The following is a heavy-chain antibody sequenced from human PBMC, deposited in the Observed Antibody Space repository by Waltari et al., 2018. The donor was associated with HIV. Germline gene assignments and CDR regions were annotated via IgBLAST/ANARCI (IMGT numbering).Heavy chain of an antibody. V-gene: IGHV4-34*02. D-gene: IGHD1-1*01. CDR3: ARGPSLRAFRGNLYFNSSLDV. CDR1: GGSFRGFY. J-gene: IGHJ6*02. Sequence: QVPLQQWGAGQVKPSEPLSLTCLLSGGSFRGFYWTWVRHPPGKGLEWIGEVDQSGASRFNPSLKRRITISMDTSRSHFALKLSPVSPADTAVYYCARGPSLRAFRGNLYFNSSLDVWGQGTTVTVSS. CDR2: VDQSGAS.